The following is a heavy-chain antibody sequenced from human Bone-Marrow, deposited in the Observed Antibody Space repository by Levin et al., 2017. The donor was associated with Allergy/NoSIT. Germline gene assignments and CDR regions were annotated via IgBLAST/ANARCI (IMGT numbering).Heavy chain of an antibody. J-gene: IGHJ4*02. CDR1: GYTFTSYG. D-gene: IGHD5-12*01. V-gene: IGHV1-18*01. CDR2: ISAYNGNT. Sequence: GESLKISCKASGYTFTSYGISWVRQAPGQGLEWMGWISAYNGNTNYAQKLQGRVTMTTDTSTSTAYMELRSLRSDDTAVYYCARNIVATKELDYWGQGTLVTVSS. CDR3: ARNIVATKELDY.